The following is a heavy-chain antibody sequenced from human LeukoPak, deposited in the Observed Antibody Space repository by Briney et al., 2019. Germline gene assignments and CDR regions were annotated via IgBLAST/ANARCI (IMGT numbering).Heavy chain of an antibody. Sequence: GRSLRLSCAASGFTFSSYAMHWVRQAPGKGLEWVAVISYDGSNKYYADSVKGRFTISRDNSKNTLYLQMNSLRAEDTAVYYCARDRGLVAINLYFDYWGQGTLVTVSS. CDR3: ARDRGLVAINLYFDY. D-gene: IGHD3-22*01. J-gene: IGHJ4*02. CDR2: ISYDGSNK. CDR1: GFTFSSYA. V-gene: IGHV3-30*04.